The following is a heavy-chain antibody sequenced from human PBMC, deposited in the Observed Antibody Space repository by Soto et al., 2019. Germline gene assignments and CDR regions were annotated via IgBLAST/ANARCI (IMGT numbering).Heavy chain of an antibody. Sequence: EVQLVDSGGGLVQPGGSLRLSCAASGFIFSNYVMSWVRPAPGKGLEWVSSLSDSGGTSYYADSVKGLFTISRDNSKNTLYLQMNSLRAEDTAIYYCANRPRALLTFDYWGQGPLVTVSS. CDR2: LSDSGGTS. V-gene: IGHV3-23*04. J-gene: IGHJ4*02. CDR3: ANRPRALLTFDY. D-gene: IGHD1-26*01. CDR1: GFIFSNYV.